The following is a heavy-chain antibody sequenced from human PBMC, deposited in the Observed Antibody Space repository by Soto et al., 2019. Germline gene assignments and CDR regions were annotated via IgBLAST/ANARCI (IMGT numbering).Heavy chain of an antibody. CDR1: GYSFTSYW. Sequence: GESLKISCKGSGYSFTSYWIGWVRQMPGKGLEWMGIIYPGDSDTRYSPSFQGQVTISADKSISTAYLQWSSLKASDTAMYYCARQLYSSSWYDLGYYGMDVWGQGTTVTVSS. CDR2: IYPGDSDT. J-gene: IGHJ6*02. D-gene: IGHD6-13*01. V-gene: IGHV5-51*01. CDR3: ARQLYSSSWYDLGYYGMDV.